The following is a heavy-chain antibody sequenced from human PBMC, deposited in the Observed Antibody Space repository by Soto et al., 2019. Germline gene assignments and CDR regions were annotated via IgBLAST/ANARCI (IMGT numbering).Heavy chain of an antibody. CDR2: VSADNGNT. Sequence: QVQLVQSGGEVKKPGASVKVSCNTAGYTFNNYGISWVRQAPGQGLEWMGWVSADNGNTNYAQKFQVRVTLTTDTSTSTAYMELTSLTSEDTAVYYCARDRSTHDYWGHGTLVTVSS. V-gene: IGHV1-18*04. CDR1: GYTFNNYG. D-gene: IGHD1-1*01. J-gene: IGHJ4*01. CDR3: ARDRSTHDY.